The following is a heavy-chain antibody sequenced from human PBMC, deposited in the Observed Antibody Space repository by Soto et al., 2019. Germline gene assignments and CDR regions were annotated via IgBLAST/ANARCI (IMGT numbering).Heavy chain of an antibody. CDR1: GFTFSSYA. CDR3: AYSSTPFDY. Sequence: GGSLRLSCAASGFTFSSYAMSWVRQAPGKGLEWVSAFRGDGTGAHYADSVKGRFTISRDNSKNTVYLQMNSLRAEDTAVYYCAYSSTPFDYWGQGTLVTVSS. V-gene: IGHV3-23*01. CDR2: FRGDGTGA. D-gene: IGHD6-13*01. J-gene: IGHJ4*02.